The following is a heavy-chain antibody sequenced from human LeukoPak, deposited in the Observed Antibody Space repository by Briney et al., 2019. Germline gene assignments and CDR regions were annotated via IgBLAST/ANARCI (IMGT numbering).Heavy chain of an antibody. Sequence: SETLSLTCTVSGGSINSYYWSWIRQPPGKGLEWIGYIYYTGSNNYNPSLKSRVTISLDTSKNRFSLKLNSVTAADTAVYYCATLRGSSGWYDYWGQGALVTVSS. V-gene: IGHV4-59*08. CDR2: IYYTGSN. CDR1: GGSINSYY. D-gene: IGHD6-19*01. J-gene: IGHJ4*02. CDR3: ATLRGSSGWYDY.